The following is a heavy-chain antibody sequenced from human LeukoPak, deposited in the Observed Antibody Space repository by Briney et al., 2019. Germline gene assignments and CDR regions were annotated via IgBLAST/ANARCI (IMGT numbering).Heavy chain of an antibody. D-gene: IGHD6-6*01. CDR2: INPNSGRT. J-gene: IGHJ4*02. CDR1: GYAFTDYY. V-gene: IGHV1-2*02. Sequence: ASVKVSCKASGYAFTDYYMFWVRQAPGQGLESMGWINPNSGRTNYAQKFQGRVTMTRDTSMSTAYMELSRLTSDDTAVYYCARQVFSSYVFDYWGQGALVTVSS. CDR3: ARQVFSSYVFDY.